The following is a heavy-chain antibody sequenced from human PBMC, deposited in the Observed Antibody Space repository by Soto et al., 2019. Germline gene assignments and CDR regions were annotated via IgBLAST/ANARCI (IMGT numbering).Heavy chain of an antibody. CDR3: ARDRKVLWFAETWQMDV. J-gene: IGHJ6*04. V-gene: IGHV3-11*01. Sequence: GGSLRLSCAASGFTFSDYYMSWIRQAPGKGLEWVSYISSSGSTIYYADSVKGRFTISRDNAKNSLYLQMNSLRAEDTAVYYCARDRKVLWFAETWQMDVWGKGTTVTVSS. CDR2: ISSSGSTI. D-gene: IGHD3-10*01. CDR1: GFTFSDYY.